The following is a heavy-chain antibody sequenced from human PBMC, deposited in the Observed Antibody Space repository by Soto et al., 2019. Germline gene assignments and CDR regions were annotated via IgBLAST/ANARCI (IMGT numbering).Heavy chain of an antibody. J-gene: IGHJ2*01. CDR2: ISSGSSYI. D-gene: IGHD3-3*02. CDR3: ARDGVGFFFQAEGGIRDCSTVSAFLLTRSSDL. V-gene: IGHV3-21*01. Sequence: PGKGLEWVSSISSGSSYIYYADSVKGRFTISRDNAKNSLYLQMNSLRAEDTAVYYCARDGVGFFFQAEGGIRDCSTVSAFLLTRSSDL.